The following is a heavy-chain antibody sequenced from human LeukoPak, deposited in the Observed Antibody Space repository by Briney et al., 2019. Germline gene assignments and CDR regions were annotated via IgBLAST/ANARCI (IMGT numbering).Heavy chain of an antibody. CDR3: ARKPGRGYCSSTSCSNWFDP. CDR2: INPNSGGT. CDR1: GYTFTGYY. D-gene: IGHD2-2*01. J-gene: IGHJ5*02. Sequence: GASVKVSCKASGYTFTGYYMHWVRQAPGQGLEWMGWINPNSGGTNYAQKFQGRVTMTRDMSTSTVYMELSSLRSEDTAVYYCARKPGRGYCSSTSCSNWFDPWGQGTLVTVSS. V-gene: IGHV1-2*02.